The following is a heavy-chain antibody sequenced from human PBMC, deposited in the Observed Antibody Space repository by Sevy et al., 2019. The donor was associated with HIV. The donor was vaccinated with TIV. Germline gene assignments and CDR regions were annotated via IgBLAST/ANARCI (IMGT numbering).Heavy chain of an antibody. CDR2: INQDGSKK. D-gene: IGHD6-19*01. CDR3: ARSPPYSSGWYGIDY. J-gene: IGHJ4*02. V-gene: IGHV3-7*01. CDR1: GFTFTYYW. Sequence: GGSLRLSCTASGFTFTYYWMSWVRQAPGKGLEGGANINQDGSKKHFVDSVKGRFTISRDNAKNSLYLQMNSLRAEDTAVYYCARSPPYSSGWYGIDYWGQGTLVTVSS.